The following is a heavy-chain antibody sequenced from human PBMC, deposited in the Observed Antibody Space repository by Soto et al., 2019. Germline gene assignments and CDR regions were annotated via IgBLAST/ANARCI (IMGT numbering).Heavy chain of an antibody. J-gene: IGHJ3*02. CDR3: ARDLSGYSGYDYESDAFDI. Sequence: ASVKVSCKASGGTFSSYTISWVRQAPGQGLEWMGRIIPILGIANYAQKFQGRVTITADKSTSTAYMELSSLRSEDTAVYYCARDLSGYSGYDYESDAFDIWGQGTMVTVSS. CDR2: IIPILGIA. D-gene: IGHD5-12*01. V-gene: IGHV1-69*04. CDR1: GGTFSSYT.